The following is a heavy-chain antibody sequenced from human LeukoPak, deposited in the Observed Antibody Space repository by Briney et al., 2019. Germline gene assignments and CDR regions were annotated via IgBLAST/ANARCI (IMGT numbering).Heavy chain of an antibody. J-gene: IGHJ2*01. Sequence: SQTLSLTCTVSGGSISSGGYYWSWIRQHPGKGLEWIGYIYYSGSTYYNPSLKSRVTISVDTSKNQFSLKLSSVTAADMAVYYCARDRGYHWYFDLWGRGTLVTVSS. CDR3: ARDRGYHWYFDL. CDR2: IYYSGST. D-gene: IGHD2-15*01. CDR1: GGSISSGGYY. V-gene: IGHV4-31*03.